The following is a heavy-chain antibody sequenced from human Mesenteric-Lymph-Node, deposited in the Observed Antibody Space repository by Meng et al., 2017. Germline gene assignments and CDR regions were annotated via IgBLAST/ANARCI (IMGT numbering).Heavy chain of an antibody. J-gene: IGHJ4*02. CDR2: IYYSGST. CDR1: GGSISSYY. V-gene: IGHV4-59*08. CDR3: ARAGMGAHYYDSSGYYTI. D-gene: IGHD3-22*01. Sequence: SETLSLTCTVSGGSISSYYWSWIRQPPGKGLEWIGYIYYSGSTNYNPSLKSRVTISVDTSKNQFSLRLSSVTAADTAVYFCARAGMGAHYYDSSGYYTIWGQGTLVTVSS.